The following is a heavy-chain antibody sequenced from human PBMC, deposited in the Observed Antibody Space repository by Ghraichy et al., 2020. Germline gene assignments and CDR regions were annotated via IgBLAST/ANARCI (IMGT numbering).Heavy chain of an antibody. Sequence: SETLSLTCTVSGASVSSGSYSWSWLRQSPGRGLEWIAYLYDSGPANYSPSLKSRVSVSIDTTKNQFSLKVTSVTAADAAVYYCASGLWSLLTSRPFDFWGQGTLVNVSS. CDR3: ASGLWSLLTSRPFDF. V-gene: IGHV4-61*01. J-gene: IGHJ4*02. CDR2: LYDSGPA. CDR1: GASVSSGSYS. D-gene: IGHD3-16*01.